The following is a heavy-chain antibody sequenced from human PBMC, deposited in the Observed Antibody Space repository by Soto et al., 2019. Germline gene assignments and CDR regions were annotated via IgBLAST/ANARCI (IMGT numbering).Heavy chain of an antibody. CDR3: ARAPQITMVRGAFDY. V-gene: IGHV1-69*02. D-gene: IGHD3-10*01. Sequence: ASVKVSCKASGGTFSSYTISWVRQAPGQGLEWMGRIIPILGIANYAQKFQGRVTITADKSTSTANMKLSSLRSEDTAVYYCARAPQITMVRGAFDYWGQGTLVTVSS. CDR2: IIPILGIA. J-gene: IGHJ4*02. CDR1: GGTFSSYT.